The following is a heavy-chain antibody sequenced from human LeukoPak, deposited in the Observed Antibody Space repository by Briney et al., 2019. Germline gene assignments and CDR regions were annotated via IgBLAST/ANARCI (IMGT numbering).Heavy chain of an antibody. CDR3: ARGRYYYGSGSYSRHYYYGMDV. J-gene: IGHJ6*04. CDR1: GFTLSSYE. V-gene: IGHV3-48*03. Sequence: PGGSLRLSCAASGFTLSSYEMNWVRQAPGKGLEWVSYISSSGSTIYYADSVKGRFIISRDNAKNSLYLQMNSLRAEDTAVYYCARGRYYYGSGSYSRHYYYGMDVWGKGTTVTVSS. CDR2: ISSSGSTI. D-gene: IGHD3-10*01.